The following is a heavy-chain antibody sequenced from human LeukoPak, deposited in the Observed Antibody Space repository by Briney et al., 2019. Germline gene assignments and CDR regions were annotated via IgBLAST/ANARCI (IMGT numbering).Heavy chain of an antibody. CDR3: ARAQEDYYGSGSYYKGGFDY. Sequence: RPGGSLRLSCAASGFTFDDYGMSWVRQAPGKGLEWVSGINWNGGSTGYADSVKGRFTISRDNAKNSLYLQMNSLRAEGTALCYCARAQEDYYGSGSYYKGGFDYWGQGTLVTVSS. J-gene: IGHJ4*02. CDR2: INWNGGST. D-gene: IGHD3-10*01. CDR1: GFTFDDYG. V-gene: IGHV3-20*04.